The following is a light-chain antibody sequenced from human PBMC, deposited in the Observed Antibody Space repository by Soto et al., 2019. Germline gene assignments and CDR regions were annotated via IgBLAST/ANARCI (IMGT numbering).Light chain of an antibody. Sequence: DIQMTQSPSTLTASVGDSVTITCRASQSISSWLAWYQQRPGKAPKLLIYKASTLESGVPSNFSGSGSGTEFTLTISSLQPEDFATYYRQQYNAYPWTFGQGTKVDIK. CDR2: KAS. V-gene: IGKV1-5*03. CDR1: QSISSW. J-gene: IGKJ1*01. CDR3: QQYNAYPWT.